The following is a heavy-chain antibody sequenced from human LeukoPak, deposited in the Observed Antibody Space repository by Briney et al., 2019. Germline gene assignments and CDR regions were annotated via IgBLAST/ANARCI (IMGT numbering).Heavy chain of an antibody. CDR1: GGSFDGYS. D-gene: IGHD5-12*01. V-gene: IGHV4-34*01. J-gene: IGHJ4*02. CDR2: INLGGST. Sequence: PSETLSLTCGIYGGSFDGYSWSWIRQSPGKGLEWIGEINLGGSTTYNPSLKSRVTISVDTSKNQFSLKLSSVTAADTAVYYCARGGSSGYDLWTFDYWGQGTLVTVSS. CDR3: ARGGSSGYDLWTFDY.